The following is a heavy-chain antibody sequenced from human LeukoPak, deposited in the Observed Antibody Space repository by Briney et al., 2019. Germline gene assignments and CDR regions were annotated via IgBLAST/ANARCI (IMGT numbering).Heavy chain of an antibody. Sequence: SVKVSCKASGYTFTSFGISWVRQAPGQGLEWMGGIIPIFGTANYAQKFQGRVTITADESTSTAYMELSSLRSEDTAVYYCARPIKGYCSGGSCHYYYYYGMDVWGQGTTVTVSS. CDR3: ARPIKGYCSGGSCHYYYYYGMDV. CDR2: IIPIFGTA. CDR1: GYTFTSFG. V-gene: IGHV1-69*13. J-gene: IGHJ6*02. D-gene: IGHD2-15*01.